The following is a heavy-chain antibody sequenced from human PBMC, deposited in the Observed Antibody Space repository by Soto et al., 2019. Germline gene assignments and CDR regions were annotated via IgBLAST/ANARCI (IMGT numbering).Heavy chain of an antibody. CDR1: GFMFTSYA. CDR2: LVVGSGNT. D-gene: IGHD2-2*01. CDR3: ARSRAGGTWKQYPSFYFDF. Sequence: SSRTSGFMFTSYAVLWVRQASGTRVVWIGWLVVGSGNTHYAQHFQERVTLTRDMSTGTAYMELSSLRSDDTAVYYCARSRAGGTWKQYPSFYFDFLGQGALVTGS. J-gene: IGHJ4*02. V-gene: IGHV1-58*01.